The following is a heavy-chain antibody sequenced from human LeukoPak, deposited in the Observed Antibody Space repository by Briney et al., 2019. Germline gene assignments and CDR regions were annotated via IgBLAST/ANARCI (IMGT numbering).Heavy chain of an antibody. J-gene: IGHJ4*02. CDR2: ISSSGSTI. D-gene: IGHD6-19*01. CDR1: GFTFSSYS. V-gene: IGHV3-48*04. Sequence: GGSLRLSCAASGFTFSSYSMNWVRQAPGKGLEWVSYISSSGSTIYYADSVKGRFTISRDNAKNSLYLQMNSLRAEDTAVYYCARTPGIAVAGTGTDDDWGQGTLVTVSS. CDR3: ARTPGIAVAGTGTDDD.